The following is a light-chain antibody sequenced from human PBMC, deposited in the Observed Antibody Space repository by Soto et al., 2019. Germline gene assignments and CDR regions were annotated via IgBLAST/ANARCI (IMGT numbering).Light chain of an antibody. CDR2: GAS. CDR3: QQYDRPPYN. CDR1: QSVSSSH. V-gene: IGKV3-20*01. Sequence: EIVLTQSPGTLSLSPGERATLSCRASQSVSSSHLAWYQQKPGQAPRLLIYGASSRATGIPDRFSGSGSETDFTLTISRLEPEDFVVYYCQQYDRPPYNVGPGTKVEIK. J-gene: IGKJ3*01.